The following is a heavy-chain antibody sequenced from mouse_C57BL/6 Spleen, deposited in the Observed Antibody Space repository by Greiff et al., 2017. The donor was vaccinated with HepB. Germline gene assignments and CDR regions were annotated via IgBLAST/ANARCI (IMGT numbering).Heavy chain of an antibody. V-gene: IGHV1-54*01. Sequence: VQLQQSGAELVRPGTSVKVSCKASGYAFTNYLIEWVKQRPGQGLEWIGVINPGSGGTNYNEKFKGKATLTADKSSSTAYMQLSSLTSEDSAVYVCARDGSSSLGYAMDYWGQGTSVTVSS. CDR3: ARDGSSSLGYAMDY. CDR2: INPGSGGT. CDR1: GYAFTNYL. D-gene: IGHD1-1*01. J-gene: IGHJ4*01.